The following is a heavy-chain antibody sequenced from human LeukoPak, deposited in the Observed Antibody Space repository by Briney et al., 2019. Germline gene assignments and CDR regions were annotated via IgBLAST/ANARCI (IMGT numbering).Heavy chain of an antibody. D-gene: IGHD3-16*01. CDR3: ARFGVDYDMDV. J-gene: IGHJ6*02. Sequence: SETLSLTCSVSGGSISGHYRKWIRQPPGKGLEWIGQIHYTGKPYYNPSLKSRITISVDTSKNQVSLQVSSVTAADSAIYYCARFGVDYDMDVWGHGTTVTVFS. CDR2: IHYTGKP. V-gene: IGHV4-59*11. CDR1: GGSISGHY.